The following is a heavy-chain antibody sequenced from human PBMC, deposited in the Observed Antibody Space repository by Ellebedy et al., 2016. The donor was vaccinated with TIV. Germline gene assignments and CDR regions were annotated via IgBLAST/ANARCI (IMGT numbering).Heavy chain of an antibody. CDR2: ISGGSDRYI. V-gene: IGHV3-21*01. Sequence: GESLKISCVASGFTFRTYSFNWVRQAPGKGLEWVSSISGGSDRYISYAVSLKGRFTVSRNNSKKSVYLQMNSLRAEDTAVYYCARGPADFDTNGWIDHWGQGTLVTVSS. CDR1: GFTFRTYS. J-gene: IGHJ4*02. D-gene: IGHD2-8*01. CDR3: ARGPADFDTNGWIDH.